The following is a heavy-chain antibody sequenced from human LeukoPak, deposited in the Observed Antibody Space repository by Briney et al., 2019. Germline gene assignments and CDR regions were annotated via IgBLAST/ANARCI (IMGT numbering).Heavy chain of an antibody. D-gene: IGHD6-19*01. CDR3: ARIHSGWYTTTGTDY. Sequence: SETLSLTCAVYGGSFSGYYWSWIRQPPGKGLEWIGEINHSGSTNYNPSLKSRVTISVDTSKNQFSLKLSSVTAADTAVYYCARIHSGWYTTTGTDYWGQGTLVTVSS. CDR1: GGSFSGYY. CDR2: INHSGST. V-gene: IGHV4-34*01. J-gene: IGHJ4*02.